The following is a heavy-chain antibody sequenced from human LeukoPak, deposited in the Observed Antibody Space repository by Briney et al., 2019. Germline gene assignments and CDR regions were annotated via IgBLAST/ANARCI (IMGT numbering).Heavy chain of an antibody. CDR1: GGTFSSYA. CDR2: IIPIFGTA. CDR3: ASGGAAAGPYYYYYMDV. V-gene: IGHV1-69*05. Sequence: SVKVSCKASGGTFSSYAISWVRQAPGQGLEWMGGIIPIFGTANYAQKFQGRVTITTDESTSTAYMELSSLRSEDTAAYYCASGGAAAGPYYYYYMDVWGKGTTVTVSS. D-gene: IGHD6-13*01. J-gene: IGHJ6*03.